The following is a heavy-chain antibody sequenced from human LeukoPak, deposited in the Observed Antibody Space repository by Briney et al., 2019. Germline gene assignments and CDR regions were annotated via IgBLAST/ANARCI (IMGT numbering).Heavy chain of an antibody. CDR2: IFSSGTYI. CDR3: ARDAGDCGGDCPRWFDP. Sequence: GGSLRLSCAASGFTFSSYSMNWVRQPPGKGLEWVSSIFSSGTYIYYAASVKGRFTISRDNAKNTVDLQMNSLRGEDTAVYYCARDAGDCGGDCPRWFDPWGQGTLVTVSS. V-gene: IGHV3-21*01. CDR1: GFTFSSYS. D-gene: IGHD2-21*02. J-gene: IGHJ5*02.